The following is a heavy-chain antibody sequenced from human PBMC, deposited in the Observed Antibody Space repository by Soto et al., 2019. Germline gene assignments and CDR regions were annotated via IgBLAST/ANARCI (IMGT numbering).Heavy chain of an antibody. Sequence: GGSLRLSCAASGFTFSSYWMSWVRQAPGKGLEWVANIKQDGSEKYYVDSVKGRFTISRDNAKNSLYLQMNSLRAEDTAVYYCARGEYRGGDDAFDIWGQGTMVTVSS. CDR1: GFTFSSYW. J-gene: IGHJ3*02. V-gene: IGHV3-7*01. CDR3: ARGEYRGGDDAFDI. D-gene: IGHD3-16*01. CDR2: IKQDGSEK.